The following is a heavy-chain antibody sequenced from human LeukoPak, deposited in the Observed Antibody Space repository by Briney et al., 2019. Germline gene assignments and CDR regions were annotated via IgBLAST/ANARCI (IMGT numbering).Heavy chain of an antibody. V-gene: IGHV1-2*06. CDR3: ARDRRGYGGYDMN. J-gene: IGHJ4*02. CDR1: GYTFNGYY. CDR2: INPNSGGT. D-gene: IGHD5-12*01. Sequence: GASVKVSCKASGYTFNGYYMQWVRQAPGQGLEWLGRINPNSGGTESPQKLQGRITMTINTSTRTAYMELSSLRFDDTAVYYCARDRRGYGGYDMNWGQGTLVTVSS.